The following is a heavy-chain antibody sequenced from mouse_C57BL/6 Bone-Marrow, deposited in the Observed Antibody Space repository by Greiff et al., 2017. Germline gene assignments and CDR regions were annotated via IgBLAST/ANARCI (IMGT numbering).Heavy chain of an antibody. V-gene: IGHV1-82*01. D-gene: IGHD2-4*01. CDR1: GYAFSSSW. J-gene: IGHJ4*01. CDR2: IYPGDGDT. Sequence: VQLQQSGPELVKPGASVKISCKASGYAFSSSWMNWVKQRPGKGLEWIGRIYPGDGDTNYNGKFKGKATLTADKSSSTAYMQLSSLTSEDSAVYFCAREGGIYYDYDYAMDYWGQGTSVTVSS. CDR3: AREGGIYYDYDYAMDY.